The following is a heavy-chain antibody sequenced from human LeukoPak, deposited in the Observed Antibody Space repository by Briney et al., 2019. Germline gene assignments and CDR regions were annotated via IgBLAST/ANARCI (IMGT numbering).Heavy chain of an antibody. CDR3: ARDGSEDYYDRSGYHTFFDS. Sequence: SSETLSLTCAVSGGSISSSNWWSWVRQPPGKGLEWIGEIYHTGTIKYNPSLKSRVTISVDKSKNQFSLNLISVTAADTAVYYCARDGSEDYYDRSGYHTFFDSWGRGTLVTVSS. CDR2: IYHTGTI. CDR1: GGSISSSNW. V-gene: IGHV4-4*02. D-gene: IGHD3-22*01. J-gene: IGHJ4*02.